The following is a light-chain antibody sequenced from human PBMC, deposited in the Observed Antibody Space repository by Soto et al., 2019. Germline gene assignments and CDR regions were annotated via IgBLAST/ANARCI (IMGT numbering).Light chain of an antibody. J-gene: IGKJ2*01. Sequence: ERVMTQSPATLSVSPGARATLSCRASQSVSSNLAWYQQKPGQAPSLLIYGASTRATGVPARFSGSGYATEFTLTISSLQSEDFAVYYCQQYNNWPFTFGQGTKLEIK. V-gene: IGKV3-15*01. CDR3: QQYNNWPFT. CDR1: QSVSSN. CDR2: GAS.